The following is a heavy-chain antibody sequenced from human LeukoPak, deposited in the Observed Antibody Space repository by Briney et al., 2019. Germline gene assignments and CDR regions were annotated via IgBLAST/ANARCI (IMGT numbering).Heavy chain of an antibody. CDR1: GGSISSYY. Sequence: SETLSLTCTVSGGSISSYYWSWIRQPPGKGLEWIGYIYYSGSTNYNPSLKSRVTISVDTSKNQFSLKLSSVTAADTAVYYCARGLRWPTYYFDYWGRGTLVTVSS. D-gene: IGHD4-23*01. CDR2: IYYSGST. CDR3: ARGLRWPTYYFDY. J-gene: IGHJ4*02. V-gene: IGHV4-59*01.